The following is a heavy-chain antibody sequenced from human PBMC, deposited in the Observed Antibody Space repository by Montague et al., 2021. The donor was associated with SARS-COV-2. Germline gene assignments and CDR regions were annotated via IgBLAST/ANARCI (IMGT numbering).Heavy chain of an antibody. V-gene: IGHV2-5*01. D-gene: IGHD3-9*01. CDR1: GFSLSTPNVC. J-gene: IGHJ4*02. CDR3: AHLIRYYDIFTGIPLDD. CDR2: IYSNGDK. Sequence: PALVKPTQTLTLTCTFSGFSLSTPNVCVAWIRQPPGKALEWLAGIYSNGDKCYSTSLQRRLTITKDTSRNQVVLSLTNVDPLDTATYYCAHLIRYYDIFTGIPLDDWGQGTQVTVSS.